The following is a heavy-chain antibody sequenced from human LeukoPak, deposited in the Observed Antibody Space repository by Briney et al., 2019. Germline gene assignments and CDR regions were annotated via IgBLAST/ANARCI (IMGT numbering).Heavy chain of an antibody. Sequence: GGSLRLSCAASGFTFSNYAMNWVRQAPGKGLEWVSLISGSGVNTYYADSVKGRFTISRDNSKNTVSLQVNSLRGEDTAVYYCAKDVRVGGGGMDVWGQGTPVTVSS. J-gene: IGHJ6*02. CDR1: GFTFSNYA. CDR3: AKDVRVGGGGMDV. V-gene: IGHV3-23*01. CDR2: ISGSGVNT. D-gene: IGHD1-26*01.